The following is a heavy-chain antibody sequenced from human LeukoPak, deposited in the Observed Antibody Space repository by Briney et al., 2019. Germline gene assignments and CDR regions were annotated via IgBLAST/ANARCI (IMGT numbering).Heavy chain of an antibody. D-gene: IGHD3-9*01. Sequence: GESLKISCKGSGYTFTNYWIGWVRQMPGKGLEWMGIIYPGDSDTRYSPSFRGQVTISADKSISTAYLQWSSLKASDIAMYYCARLRHYDILTGFPNWFDPWGQGTLVTVSS. CDR2: IYPGDSDT. J-gene: IGHJ5*02. V-gene: IGHV5-51*01. CDR3: ARLRHYDILTGFPNWFDP. CDR1: GYTFTNYW.